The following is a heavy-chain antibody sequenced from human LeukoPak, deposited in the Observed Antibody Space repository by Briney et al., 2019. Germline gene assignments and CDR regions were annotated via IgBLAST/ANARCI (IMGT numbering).Heavy chain of an antibody. D-gene: IGHD2-15*01. J-gene: IGHJ3*01. CDR1: GYTFTNYY. V-gene: IGHV1-46*01. CDR3: ARGYCSGGGCSVLDAFDG. Sequence: ASVKVSCKTSGYTFTNYYIHWVRRAPGQGLELKGKIKPSGGSTSYPQKFQGRVTMTRDTSTTTVYMELSTLRSEDTAIYYCARGYCSGGGCSVLDAFDGWGQGTMVTVSS. CDR2: IKPSGGST.